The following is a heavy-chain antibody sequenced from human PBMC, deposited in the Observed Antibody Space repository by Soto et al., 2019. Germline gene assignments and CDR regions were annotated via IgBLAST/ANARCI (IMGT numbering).Heavy chain of an antibody. CDR1: GFTFSNAW. D-gene: IGHD3-10*01. CDR2: IKSKTDGGTT. J-gene: IGHJ6*03. CDR3: TTGVAYYYGSGGYLGYYYYMDV. Sequence: EVQLVESGGGLVKPGGSLRLSCAASGFTFSNAWMSWVRQAPGKGLEWVGRIKSKTDGGTTDYAAPVKGRFTISRDDSKNSLYLQMNSLKTEDTAVYYCTTGVAYYYGSGGYLGYYYYMDVWGKGTTVTVSS. V-gene: IGHV3-15*01.